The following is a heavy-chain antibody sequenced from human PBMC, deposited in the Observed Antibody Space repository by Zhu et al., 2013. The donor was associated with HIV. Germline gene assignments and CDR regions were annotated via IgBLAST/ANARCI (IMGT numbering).Heavy chain of an antibody. J-gene: IGHJ4*02. D-gene: IGHD3-16*01. CDR1: GGSISSSSYY. CDR2: IYYSGST. V-gene: IGHV4-39*07. CDR3: ARDGPRGGTFDY. Sequence: QVQLQESGPGLVKPSETLSLTCTVSGGSISSSSYYWGWIRQPPGKGLEWIGSIYYSGSTYYNPSLKSRVTISVDTSKNQFSLKLSSVTAADTAVYYCARDGPRGGTFDYWGQGTLVTVSS.